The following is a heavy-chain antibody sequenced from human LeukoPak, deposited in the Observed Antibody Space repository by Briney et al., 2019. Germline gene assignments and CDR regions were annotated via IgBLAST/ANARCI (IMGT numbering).Heavy chain of an antibody. CDR3: AKVFVPRRFDP. V-gene: IGHV3-23*01. CDR2: ISGSGGST. Sequence: GGPLRLSCAASGFTFSSYAMSWVRQAPGKWLEWVSAISGSGGSTYYADSVKGRFTISRDNSKNTLYLQMNSLRAEDTAVYYCAKVFVPRRFDPWGQGTLVTVSS. CDR1: GFTFSSYA. J-gene: IGHJ5*02. D-gene: IGHD6-6*01.